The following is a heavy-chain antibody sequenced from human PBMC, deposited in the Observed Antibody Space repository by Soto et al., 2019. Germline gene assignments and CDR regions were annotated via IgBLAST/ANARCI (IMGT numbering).Heavy chain of an antibody. V-gene: IGHV1-69*10. CDR3: AREGYNSGRDPLDI. D-gene: IGHD6-19*01. J-gene: IGHJ3*02. CDR1: GGTFSSYG. CDR2: ISPMVGMA. Sequence: SVKVFCKAPGGTFSSYGISWVRQAPGQGLEWMGGISPMVGMANYAERFQGRVTITADESTSTAHMELRSLTSEDTATYYCAREGYNSGRDPLDIWGQGTMVTVSS.